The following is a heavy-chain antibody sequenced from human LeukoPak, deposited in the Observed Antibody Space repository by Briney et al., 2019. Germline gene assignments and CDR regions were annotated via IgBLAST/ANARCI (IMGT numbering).Heavy chain of an antibody. V-gene: IGHV4-39*01. J-gene: IGHJ5*02. Sequence: PSETLSLTCTVSGGSISSTSYYWGWIRQPPGKGLEWIGTINYSGSTYYNPSLNSRVTISVDTSKNQISLKLNSVTAADTAMYYCARHGDLLSPFQTWGQGTMVTVSS. CDR2: INYSGST. CDR1: GGSISSTSYY. D-gene: IGHD2-21*02. CDR3: ARHGDLLSPFQT.